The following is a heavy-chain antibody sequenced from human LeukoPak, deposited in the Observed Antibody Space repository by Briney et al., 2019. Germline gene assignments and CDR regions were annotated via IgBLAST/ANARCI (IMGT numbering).Heavy chain of an antibody. CDR2: IRSKAYGGTT. CDR1: GFTFGDYA. Sequence: GGSLRLSCTASGFTFGDYAMSWLRQAPGKGLEWVGFIRSKAYGGTTEYAASVKGRFTISRDDSKRIAHLQMNSLKTEDTAVYSCTTQGEVYYYDSSRYTEDYWGQGTLVTVSS. D-gene: IGHD3-22*01. J-gene: IGHJ4*02. CDR3: TTQGEVYYYDSSRYTEDY. V-gene: IGHV3-49*03.